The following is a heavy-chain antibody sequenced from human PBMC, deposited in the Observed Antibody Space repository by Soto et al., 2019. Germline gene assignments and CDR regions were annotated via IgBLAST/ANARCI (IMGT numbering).Heavy chain of an antibody. CDR1: GGTFSSYA. D-gene: IGHD3-22*01. CDR2: IIPIFGTA. Sequence: SVKVSCKASGGTFSSYAISWVRQAPGQGLEWMGGIIPIFGTADYAQKFQGRVTITADESTSTAYMKLSSLRSEDTAVYYCASHYDSSGDYYRGLDYWGQGTLVTVSS. J-gene: IGHJ4*02. CDR3: ASHYDSSGDYYRGLDY. V-gene: IGHV1-69*13.